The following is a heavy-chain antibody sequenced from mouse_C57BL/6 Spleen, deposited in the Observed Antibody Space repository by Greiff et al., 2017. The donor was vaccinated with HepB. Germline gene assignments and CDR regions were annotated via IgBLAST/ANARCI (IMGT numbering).Heavy chain of an antibody. CDR3: ASLIILDGLLLRRGAMDY. D-gene: IGHD1-1*01. Sequence: QVQLQQSGAELARPGASVKLSCKASGYTFTSYGISWVKQRTGQGLEWIGEIYPRSGNTYYNEKFKGKATLTADKSSSTAYMELRSLTSEDSAVYFCASLIILDGLLLRRGAMDYWGQGTSVTVSS. CDR1: GYTFTSYG. V-gene: IGHV1-81*01. J-gene: IGHJ4*01. CDR2: IYPRSGNT.